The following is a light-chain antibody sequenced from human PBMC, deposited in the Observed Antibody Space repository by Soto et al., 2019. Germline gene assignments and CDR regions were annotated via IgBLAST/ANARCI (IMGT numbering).Light chain of an antibody. CDR3: QQLFDSPIT. CDR1: QVISTS. Sequence: DIQLTQSPSFLSPSIGESVTITCRASQVISTSLAWYQVKPGKAPKLLIYAASTLESWGPSRFSATVAGTEFSLTITSLQPEDFATYYCQQLFDSPITFGQGTRLEIK. V-gene: IGKV1-9*01. CDR2: AAS. J-gene: IGKJ5*01.